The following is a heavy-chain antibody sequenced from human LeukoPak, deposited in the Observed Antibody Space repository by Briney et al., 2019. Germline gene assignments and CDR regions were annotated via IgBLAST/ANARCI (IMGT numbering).Heavy chain of an antibody. CDR1: DYTFTNYG. V-gene: IGHV1-18*01. Sequence: SVRVSCKASDYTFTNYGFSWVRQAPGQGLEWMGWISAYKGYTHYAQNFKGRVTMTTDTSTSTPYMELRSLRSDDTAVYYCARGLGNYPEIPLDYWGQGTLVT. CDR2: ISAYKGYT. D-gene: IGHD3-16*02. J-gene: IGHJ4*02. CDR3: ARGLGNYPEIPLDY.